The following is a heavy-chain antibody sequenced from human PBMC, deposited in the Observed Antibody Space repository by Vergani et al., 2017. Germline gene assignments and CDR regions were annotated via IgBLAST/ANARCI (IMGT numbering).Heavy chain of an antibody. CDR2: ISSDGSNK. Sequence: QVQLVESGGGVVQPGRSLRLSCETSGLMFNNYGMHWVRQAPGKGLEWVAVISSDGSNKHYADSVKGRFTISRDNSQNTLYLQMDSLTAEETAVYFCANSVIAGNVGVAYFGMDVWGRGTTVTVSS. J-gene: IGHJ6*02. V-gene: IGHV3-30*18. CDR1: GLMFNNYG. D-gene: IGHD2/OR15-2a*01. CDR3: ANSVIAGNVGVAYFGMDV.